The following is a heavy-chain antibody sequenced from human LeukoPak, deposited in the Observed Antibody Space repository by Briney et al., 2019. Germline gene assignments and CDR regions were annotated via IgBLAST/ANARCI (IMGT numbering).Heavy chain of an antibody. CDR2: IYYSGST. CDR1: GGSISSGGYY. J-gene: IGHJ5*02. CDR3: ARSEAAASGNWFDP. Sequence: SETLSLTCTVSGGSISSGGYYWSWIRQHPGKGLEWIGYIYYSGSTYYNPSLKSRVTISVDTSKNQFSLKLSSVTAADTAVYYCARSEAAASGNWFDPWGQGTLVTVSS. V-gene: IGHV4-31*03. D-gene: IGHD2-15*01.